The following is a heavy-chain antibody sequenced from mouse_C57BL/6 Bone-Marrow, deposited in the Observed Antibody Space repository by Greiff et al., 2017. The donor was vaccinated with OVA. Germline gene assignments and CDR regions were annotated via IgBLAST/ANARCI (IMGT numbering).Heavy chain of an antibody. V-gene: IGHV1-39*01. J-gene: IGHJ4*01. D-gene: IGHD1-1*01. CDR2: INHNYGTT. CDR3: ARSYYYGSSYGGVDY. Sequence: EVQLQESGPELVKPGASVKISCKASGYSFTDYNMNWVKQSNGKSLEWIGVINHNYGTTSYNQKFKGKATLNVDQSSSTAYMQLNSLTSEDSAVYYCARSYYYGSSYGGVDYWGQVTSVTVSS. CDR1: GYSFTDYN.